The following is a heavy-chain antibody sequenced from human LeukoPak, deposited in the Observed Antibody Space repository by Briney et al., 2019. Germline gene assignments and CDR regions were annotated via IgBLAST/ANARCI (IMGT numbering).Heavy chain of an antibody. Sequence: TSETLSLTCTVYGCSIYSSSYHWGWIRQPPGKGLEWIGSIYYSGSTYYNPSLKSRVTISVDTSKNQFSLKLSSVTAVETAVYYCARQILHHRYGCWLDPWGQGTLVTVSS. J-gene: IGHJ5*02. CDR3: ARQILHHRYGCWLDP. CDR1: GCSIYSSSYH. D-gene: IGHD5-18*01. CDR2: IYYSGST. V-gene: IGHV4-39*01.